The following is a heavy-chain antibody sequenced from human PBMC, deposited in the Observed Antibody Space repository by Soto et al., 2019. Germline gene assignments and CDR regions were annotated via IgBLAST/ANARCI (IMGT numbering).Heavy chain of an antibody. CDR3: ARGQRFSDSFDP. Sequence: TLSLTCTVSGGATSGYYWTWIRQSAGKGLEWIGRIYSSGGTKYNPSLKSRVTMSLDTSKNQFSLRLSSVTAADTAVYHCARGQRFSDSFDPWGQGTLVTVSS. D-gene: IGHD3-3*01. J-gene: IGHJ5*02. V-gene: IGHV4-4*07. CDR2: IYSSGGT. CDR1: GGATSGYY.